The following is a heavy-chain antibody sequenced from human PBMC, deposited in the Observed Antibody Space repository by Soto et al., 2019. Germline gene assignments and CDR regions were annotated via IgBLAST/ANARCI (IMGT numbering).Heavy chain of an antibody. D-gene: IGHD3-10*01. Sequence: GGSLRLSCAASGFTFSSYAMSWVRQAPGKGLEWVSAISGSGGSTYYADSVKGQFTISRDNSKNTLYLQMNSLRAEDTAVYYCAKANNYYGSGPTWGQGTTVTVSS. CDR1: GFTFSSYA. CDR3: AKANNYYGSGPT. J-gene: IGHJ6*02. CDR2: ISGSGGST. V-gene: IGHV3-23*01.